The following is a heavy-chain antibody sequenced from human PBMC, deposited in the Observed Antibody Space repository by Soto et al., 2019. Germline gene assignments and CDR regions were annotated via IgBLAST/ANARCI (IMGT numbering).Heavy chain of an antibody. CDR1: GLSLSNYW. CDR3: GRVDWNPGGD. D-gene: IGHD1-1*01. Sequence: EVRLVESGGGLVQPGGSLRLSCVASGLSLSNYWIPWVRQAPGKGRRWVSGIRSNGRGTAYGDSVKGRFTISRDNANNTVYLQMNNLRAEDTAVYYCGRVDWNPGGDWGQGTLVTVSS. J-gene: IGHJ4*02. V-gene: IGHV3-74*01. CDR2: IRSNGRGT.